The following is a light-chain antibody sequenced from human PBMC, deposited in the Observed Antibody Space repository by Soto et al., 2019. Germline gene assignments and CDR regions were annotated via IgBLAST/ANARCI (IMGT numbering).Light chain of an antibody. CDR2: EVS. J-gene: IGLJ2*01. V-gene: IGLV2-8*01. CDR1: GSDVGGYNY. Sequence: QSALTQPPSASGSPGQSVTISCTGTGSDVGGYNYVSWYQQHPGKAPKLMIYEVSKRPSGVPDRFSGSKSVNTASLTVSGLQAEDEADYYCVSYAGNNTLLFGGGTKLTVL. CDR3: VSYAGNNTLL.